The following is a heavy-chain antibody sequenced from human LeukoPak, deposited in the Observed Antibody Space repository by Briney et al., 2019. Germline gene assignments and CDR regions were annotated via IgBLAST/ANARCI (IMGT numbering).Heavy chain of an antibody. CDR2: ISSSSSYI. J-gene: IGHJ5*02. V-gene: IGHV3-21*01. D-gene: IGHD2-15*01. Sequence: PGGSLRLSCAASGFTFSSYSMNWVRQAPGKGLEWVSSISSSSSYIYYADSVKGRFTISRDNAKNSLYLQMNSLRAEDTAVYYCARGDTIVVVVAATPSRFDPWGQGTLVTVSS. CDR1: GFTFSSYS. CDR3: ARGDTIVVVVAATPSRFDP.